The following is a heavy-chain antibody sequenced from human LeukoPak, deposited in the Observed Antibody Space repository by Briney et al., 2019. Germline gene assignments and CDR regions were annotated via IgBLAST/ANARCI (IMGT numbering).Heavy chain of an antibody. D-gene: IGHD1-26*01. CDR3: AKASSGSHRYFDL. V-gene: IGHV3-23*01. CDR1: GFTFSSYA. CDR2: ISGSGIST. Sequence: GGSLRLSCAASGFTFSSYAMSWVRQAPGKGLEWVSTISGSGISTYYADSVKGRFTISRDNSKNTLYLQMNSLSVEDTAVYYCAKASSGSHRYFDLWGRGTLVTVSS. J-gene: IGHJ2*01.